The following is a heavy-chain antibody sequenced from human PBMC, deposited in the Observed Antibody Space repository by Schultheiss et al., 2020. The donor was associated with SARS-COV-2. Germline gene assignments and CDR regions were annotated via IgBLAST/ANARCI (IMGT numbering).Heavy chain of an antibody. V-gene: IGHV3-20*04. J-gene: IGHJ6*03. D-gene: IGHD3-10*01. CDR2: INWRGTGT. CDR3: ARGQNYFGSGSHNYYYMDV. Sequence: GESLKISCAASGFSFSSHAMHWVRQAPGQGLEWVSGINWRGTGTGYTDSVRGRFSISRDNAKNSLYLQMNSLRAEDTALYYCARGQNYFGSGSHNYYYMDVWGKGTTVTVSS. CDR1: GFSFSSHA.